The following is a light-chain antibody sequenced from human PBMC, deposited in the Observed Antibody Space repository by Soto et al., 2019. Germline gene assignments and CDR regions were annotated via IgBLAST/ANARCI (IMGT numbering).Light chain of an antibody. CDR2: DVS. V-gene: IGLV2-11*01. CDR1: SSDVGTYDF. Sequence: QSALTQPRSVSGSPGQSVTISCTGTSSDVGTYDFVSWYHQHPGKAPRLMIFDVSERPSGVPDRFSGSKSGNTASLTISGLQAEDEADYYCCLYAVTFYVFGTGTKLTVL. J-gene: IGLJ1*01. CDR3: CLYAVTFYV.